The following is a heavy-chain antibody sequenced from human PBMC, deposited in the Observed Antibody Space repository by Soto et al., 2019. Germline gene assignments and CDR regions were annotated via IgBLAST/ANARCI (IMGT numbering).Heavy chain of an antibody. Sequence: EVQLVESGGDLVQPGGSLRLSCAASGFTFSDHYIDWVRQAPGKGLEWVGRSRDKGNSYSTDYGASVKGRFTISRDASKNSLYLQMNSLKTEDTALYYCARSMPGTTYFDYWGQGPLVTVSS. CDR1: GFTFSDHY. D-gene: IGHD1-7*01. V-gene: IGHV3-72*01. J-gene: IGHJ4*02. CDR2: SRDKGNSYST. CDR3: ARSMPGTTYFDY.